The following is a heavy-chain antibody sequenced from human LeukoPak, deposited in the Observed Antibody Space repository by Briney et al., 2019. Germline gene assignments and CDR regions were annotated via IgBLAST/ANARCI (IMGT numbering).Heavy chain of an antibody. J-gene: IGHJ4*02. Sequence: SQTLSLTCTVSGGSISNSGYYWSWIRQPPGKGLEWIGYIYHSGATYYNPSLKSRLTISVDTSKNQFSLRLNSVTAADTAEYYCAREDGSSGYDDFWGQGTLVTVSS. CDR2: IYHSGAT. D-gene: IGHD5-12*01. CDR1: GGSISNSGYY. V-gene: IGHV4-30-2*01. CDR3: AREDGSSGYDDF.